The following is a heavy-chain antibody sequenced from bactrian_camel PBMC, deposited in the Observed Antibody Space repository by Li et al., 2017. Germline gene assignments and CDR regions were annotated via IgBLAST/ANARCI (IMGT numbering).Heavy chain of an antibody. J-gene: IGHJ4*01. CDR1: GDIGSIDA. V-gene: IGHV3S53*01. D-gene: IGHD3*01. Sequence: HVQLVESGGGSVKAGGSLRLSCSASGDIGSIDAFGWFRLAPGKEREGVASIDSYGSTVYADSVADRFTISKDNNNNTLYLQMNSLKPEDTAMYYCASESVHPCGSVTAYQWFYKGQGTQVTVS. CDR2: IDSYGST.